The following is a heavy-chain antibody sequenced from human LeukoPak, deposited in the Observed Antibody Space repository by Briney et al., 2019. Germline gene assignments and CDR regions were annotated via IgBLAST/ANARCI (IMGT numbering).Heavy chain of an antibody. D-gene: IGHD5-18*01. J-gene: IGHJ2*01. CDR2: IYYSGST. CDR3: ARQGYNYGLWNFDL. CDR1: GGSISSSSYY. Sequence: PSETLSLTCTVSGGSISSSSYYWGWIRQPPGKGLEWIGSIYYSGSTNFNPSLKSRVTISVDTSKNQFSLKLSSVTAADTAVYYCARQGYNYGLWNFDLWGRGTLVTVSS. V-gene: IGHV4-39*01.